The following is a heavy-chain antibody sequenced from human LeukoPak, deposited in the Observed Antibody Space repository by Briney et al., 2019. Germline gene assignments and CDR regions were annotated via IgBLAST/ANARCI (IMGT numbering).Heavy chain of an antibody. D-gene: IGHD2/OR15-2a*01. CDR3: ARGKHYVPPYYFDY. CDR1: GGSISSYY. Sequence: PSETLSLTCTASGGSISSYYWSWIRQPPGKGLEWIGYIYYSGSTNYNPSLKSRVTISVDTSKNQFSLKLSSVTAADTAVYYCARGKHYVPPYYFDYWGQGTLVTVSS. V-gene: IGHV4-59*01. J-gene: IGHJ4*02. CDR2: IYYSGST.